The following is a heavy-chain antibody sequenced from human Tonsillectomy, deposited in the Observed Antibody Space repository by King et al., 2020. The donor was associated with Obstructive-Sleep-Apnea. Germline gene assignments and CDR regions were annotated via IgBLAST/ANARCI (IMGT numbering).Heavy chain of an antibody. J-gene: IGHJ6*02. CDR1: GYSFTSYW. CDR3: ARSIAVGGTDMDYYYGMDV. D-gene: IGHD6-19*01. V-gene: IGHV5-51*01. CDR2: IYPGDSDT. Sequence: QLVQSGAEVKKPGESLKISCKGSGYSFTSYWIGWVRQMPGKGLEWMGIIYPGDSDTRYSPSFQGQVTISADKSISTAYLQWSSLKASDTARYYCARSIAVGGTDMDYYYGMDVWGQGTTVTVSS.